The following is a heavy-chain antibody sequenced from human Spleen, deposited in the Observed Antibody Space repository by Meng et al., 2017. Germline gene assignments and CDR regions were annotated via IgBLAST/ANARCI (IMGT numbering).Heavy chain of an antibody. D-gene: IGHD4-11*01. J-gene: IGHJ4*02. CDR2: INHSGST. CDR3: ARGPTTMAHDFDY. CDR1: GGSFSDYY. V-gene: IGHV4-34*01. Sequence: QVQRQEAGPGLVKPSGTLSLTCVVSGGSFSDYYWSWIRQPPGKGLEWIGEINHSGSTNYNPSLESRATISVDTSQNNLSLKLSSVTAADSAVYYCARGPTTMAHDFDYWGQGTLVTVSS.